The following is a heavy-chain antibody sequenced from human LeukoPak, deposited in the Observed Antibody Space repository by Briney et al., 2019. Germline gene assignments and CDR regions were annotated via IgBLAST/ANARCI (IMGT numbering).Heavy chain of an antibody. D-gene: IGHD6-13*01. V-gene: IGHV1-18*01. CDR2: ISAYNGNT. Sequence: ASVKVSCKASGYTFTSYGISWVRQAPGQGLEWMGWISAYNGNTKYAQKLQGRVTMTTDTSTSTAYMELSSLRSEDTAVYYCARGPRRVGSSWYNRLYWGQGTLVTISS. J-gene: IGHJ4*02. CDR1: GYTFTSYG. CDR3: ARGPRRVGSSWYNRLY.